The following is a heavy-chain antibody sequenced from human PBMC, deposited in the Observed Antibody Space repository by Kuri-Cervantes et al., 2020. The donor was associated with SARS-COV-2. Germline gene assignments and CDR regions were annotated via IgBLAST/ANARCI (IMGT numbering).Heavy chain of an antibody. CDR3: ARDQGLLEWSPHFDY. V-gene: IGHV4-39*02. D-gene: IGHD3-3*01. Sequence: SETLSLTCTVSGGSISSSSFYWGWIRQPPGKGLEWIGTIYYSGSTYYSPSLKSRVTISVDTSKNQFSLKLSSVTAADTAVYYCARDQGLLEWSPHFDYWGQGTLVTVSS. CDR1: GGSISSSSFY. CDR2: IYYSGST. J-gene: IGHJ4*02.